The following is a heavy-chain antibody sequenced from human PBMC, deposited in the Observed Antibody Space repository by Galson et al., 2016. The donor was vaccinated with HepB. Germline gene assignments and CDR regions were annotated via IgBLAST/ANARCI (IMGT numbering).Heavy chain of an antibody. D-gene: IGHD3-22*01. CDR2: ISWNSGSI. CDR3: AKDSGAYYYDSSGYRRNAFDI. J-gene: IGHJ3*02. V-gene: IGHV3-9*01. CDR1: GFTLDHYA. Sequence: SLRLSCAASGFTLDHYAMHWVRQAPGKGLEWVSGISWNSGSIGYADPVKGRFTISRDNANNTLYLQMNSLRAGDTALYYCAKDSGAYYYDSSGYRRNAFDIWGQGTMVTVSS.